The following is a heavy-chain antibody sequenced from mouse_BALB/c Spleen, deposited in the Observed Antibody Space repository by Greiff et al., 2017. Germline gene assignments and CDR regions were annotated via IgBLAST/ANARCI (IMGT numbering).Heavy chain of an antibody. CDR2: ISTYYGDA. CDR3: ARWDTARAWFAY. V-gene: IGHV1S137*01. D-gene: IGHD1-2*01. Sequence: VQLQQSGAELVRPGVSVKISCKGSGYTFTDYAMHWVKQSHAKSLEWIGVISTYYGDASYNQKFKGKATMTVDKSSSTAYMELARLTSEDSAIYYCARWDTARAWFAYWGQGTLVTVSA. J-gene: IGHJ3*01. CDR1: GYTFTDYA.